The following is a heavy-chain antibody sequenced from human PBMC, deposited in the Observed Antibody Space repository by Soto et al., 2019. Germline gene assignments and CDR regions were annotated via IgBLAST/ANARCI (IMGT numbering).Heavy chain of an antibody. CDR1: GGSISSYY. J-gene: IGHJ3*02. Sequence: SETLSLTCTVSGGSISSYYWSWIRQPPGKGLEWIGYIYYSGSTNYNPSLKSRVTISVDTSKNQFSLKLSSVTAADTAVYYCARRYYYDSSGTSPGAFDIWGQGTMVTVSS. V-gene: IGHV4-59*01. CDR3: ARRYYYDSSGTSPGAFDI. D-gene: IGHD3-22*01. CDR2: IYYSGST.